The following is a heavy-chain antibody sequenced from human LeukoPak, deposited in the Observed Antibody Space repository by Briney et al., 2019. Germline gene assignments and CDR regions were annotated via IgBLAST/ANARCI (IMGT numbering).Heavy chain of an antibody. CDR3: ARERGGQRSGQFDQ. D-gene: IGHD2-15*01. V-gene: IGHV4-59*01. Sequence: SETLSLTRTVSGDSIRSSYWSWIRQPPGETLEGVGYIYYSGSANYNPSLKDRVSMSVDTSKNQLSLRLSSVTAADTAVYYCARERGGQRSGQFDQWGQGILVTVSS. CDR1: GDSIRSSY. CDR2: IYYSGSA. J-gene: IGHJ4*02.